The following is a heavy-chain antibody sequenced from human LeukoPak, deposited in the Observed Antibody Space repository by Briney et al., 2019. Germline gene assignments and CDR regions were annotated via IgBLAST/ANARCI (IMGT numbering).Heavy chain of an antibody. CDR2: IKQDGSEK. D-gene: IGHD2-2*01. CDR1: GFTFSSYW. V-gene: IGHV3-7*05. CDR3: AKDTPRVVVVPAAKVFGMDV. Sequence: GGSLRLSCAASGFTFSSYWMSWVRQAPGKGLEWVANIKQDGSEKYYVDSVKGRFTISRDNAKNSLYLQMNSLRAEDTAVYYCAKDTPRVVVVPAAKVFGMDVWGQGTTVTVSS. J-gene: IGHJ6*02.